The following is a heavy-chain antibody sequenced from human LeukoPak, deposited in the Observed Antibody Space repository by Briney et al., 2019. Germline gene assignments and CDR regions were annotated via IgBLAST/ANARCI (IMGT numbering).Heavy chain of an antibody. Sequence: SRVTISVDTSKNQFSLKLSSVTAADTAVYYCARAHMYYDYIWGSYRRYYFDYWGQGTLVTVSS. D-gene: IGHD3-16*02. CDR3: ARAHMYYDYIWGSYRRYYFDY. J-gene: IGHJ4*02. V-gene: IGHV4-34*01.